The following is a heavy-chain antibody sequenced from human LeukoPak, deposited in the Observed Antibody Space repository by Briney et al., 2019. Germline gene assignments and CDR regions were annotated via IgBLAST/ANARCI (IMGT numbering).Heavy chain of an antibody. Sequence: VGSLRLSCAASGFTFSSYGMSWVRQAPGKGLEWVSYISSSGSTIYYADSVKGRFTLSSDNAKNSLYLQMNSLRAEDTAVYYCAELGITMIGGVWGKGTTVTISS. CDR1: GFTFSSYG. D-gene: IGHD3-10*02. J-gene: IGHJ6*04. CDR2: ISSSGSTI. V-gene: IGHV3-48*01. CDR3: AELGITMIGGV.